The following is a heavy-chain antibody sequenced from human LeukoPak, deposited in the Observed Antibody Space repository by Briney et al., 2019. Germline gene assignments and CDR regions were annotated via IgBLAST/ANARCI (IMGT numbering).Heavy chain of an antibody. J-gene: IGHJ4*02. D-gene: IGHD3-10*01. Sequence: GESLKISCKVSGYRFSDYWIGWVRQLPGKGLEWMGIIYPSDSDAKHSPSLRGHVSISADKSITTAYLQWSSLKASDTAMYYCARPGRGALFEYWGQGTLVTVSS. V-gene: IGHV5-51*01. CDR2: IYPSDSDA. CDR1: GYRFSDYW. CDR3: ARPGRGALFEY.